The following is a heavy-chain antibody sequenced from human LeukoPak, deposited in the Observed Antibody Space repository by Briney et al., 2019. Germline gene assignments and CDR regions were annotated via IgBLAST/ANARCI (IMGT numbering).Heavy chain of an antibody. CDR1: GYSFTSYW. V-gene: IGHV5-51*01. CDR2: IYPGDSDT. Sequence: GESLKISCKGSGYSFTSYWIGWVRQMPGKGLEWMGIIYPGDSDTRYSPSFQGQVTISADKSIGTAYLQWSSLKASDTAMYYCARQIWALGYCSSTSCHGVFDYWGQGTLVTVSS. D-gene: IGHD2-2*01. CDR3: ARQIWALGYCSSTSCHGVFDY. J-gene: IGHJ4*02.